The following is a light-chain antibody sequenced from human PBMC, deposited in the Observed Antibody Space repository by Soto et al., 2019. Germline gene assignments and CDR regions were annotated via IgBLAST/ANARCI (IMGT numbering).Light chain of an antibody. J-gene: IGLJ1*01. Sequence: QSVLTQPASVSGSRGNSITFSCAGSSSDVGSYDLVSWYQQHPGEAPKLIIYDGFKRTSGVSDRFSGAKSGYTASLTISGLQADDEADYYCCSYAGSSTFVFGTGTKVTVL. V-gene: IGLV2-23*03. CDR3: CSYAGSSTFV. CDR2: DGF. CDR1: SSDVGSYDL.